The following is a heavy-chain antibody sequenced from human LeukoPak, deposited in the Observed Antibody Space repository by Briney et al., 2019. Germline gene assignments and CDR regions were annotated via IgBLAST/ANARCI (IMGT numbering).Heavy chain of an antibody. Sequence: GSLRLSCAASGFTFSSYEMNWVRQAPGKGVEWGSYISSSGSTIYYPDSVKGRFTISRDNAKNSLYLQMKILRAEDTAVYYCARGLANYYGSGSYRGWFDPWGQGTLVTASS. D-gene: IGHD3-10*01. CDR1: GFTFSSYE. CDR2: ISSSGSTI. V-gene: IGHV3-48*03. CDR3: ARGLANYYGSGSYRGWFDP. J-gene: IGHJ5*02.